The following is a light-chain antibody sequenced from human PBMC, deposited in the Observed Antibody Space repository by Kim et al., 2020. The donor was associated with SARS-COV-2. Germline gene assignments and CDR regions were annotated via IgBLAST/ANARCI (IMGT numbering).Light chain of an antibody. CDR2: DAA. CDR1: QGISTY. CDR3: LQFSVYPRT. J-gene: IGKJ1*01. Sequence: AAVGDRVTITCRASQGISTYLARYQQSPGNAPKLLIYDAATLASGVPSRFSGGGSGTAFTLTISGLQPDDFATYYCLQFSVYPRTFGQGTKVDIK. V-gene: IGKV1-9*01.